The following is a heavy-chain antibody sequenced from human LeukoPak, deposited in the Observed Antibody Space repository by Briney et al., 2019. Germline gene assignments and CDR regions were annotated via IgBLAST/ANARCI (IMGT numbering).Heavy chain of an antibody. J-gene: IGHJ5*02. Sequence: SETLSLSCAVYGGSFSGYYWSWIRQPPGKGLEWIGEINHSGSTNYNPSLKSRVTISVDTSKNQFSLKLSSVTAADTAVYYCARVKVRWLHTSWGQGTLVTVSS. CDR1: GGSFSGYY. D-gene: IGHD5-18*01. CDR2: INHSGST. CDR3: ARVKVRWLHTS. V-gene: IGHV4-34*01.